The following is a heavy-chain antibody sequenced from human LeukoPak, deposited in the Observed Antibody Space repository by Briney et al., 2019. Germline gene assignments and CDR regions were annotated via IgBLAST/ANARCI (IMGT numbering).Heavy chain of an antibody. CDR2: ISGSGGST. D-gene: IGHD3-22*01. CDR3: ASSGGAGDSSGYLASPVDY. Sequence: PGGSLRLSCAASGFTFSSYGMSWVRQAPGKGLEWVSAISGSGGSTYYADSVKGRFTISRDNSKNTLYLQMNSLRAEDTAVYYCASSGGAGDSSGYLASPVDYWGQGTLVTVSS. CDR1: GFTFSSYG. V-gene: IGHV3-23*01. J-gene: IGHJ4*02.